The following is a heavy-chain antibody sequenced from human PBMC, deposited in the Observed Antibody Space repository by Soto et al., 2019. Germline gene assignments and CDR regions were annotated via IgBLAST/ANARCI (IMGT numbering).Heavy chain of an antibody. CDR3: ARGIAVAGTTDY. Sequence: SETLSLTCAVYGGSFSGYYWSWIRQPPGKGLEWIGEINHSGSTNYNPSLKSRVTISVDTSKNQFSLKLSSVTAADTAVYYWARGIAVAGTTDYWGQGTLVTVSS. J-gene: IGHJ4*02. CDR2: INHSGST. CDR1: GGSFSGYY. V-gene: IGHV4-34*01. D-gene: IGHD6-19*01.